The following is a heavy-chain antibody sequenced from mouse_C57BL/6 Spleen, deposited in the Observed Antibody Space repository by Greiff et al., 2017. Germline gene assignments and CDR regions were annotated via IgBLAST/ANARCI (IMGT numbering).Heavy chain of an antibody. Sequence: QVHVKQPGTELVKPGASVKLSCKASGYTFTSYWMHWVKQRPGQGLEWIGNINPSNGGTNYNEKFKSKATLTVDKSSSTAYMQLSSLTSEDSAVYYCARSGYDYDVRWYFDVWGTGTTVTVSS. J-gene: IGHJ1*03. CDR1: GYTFTSYW. D-gene: IGHD2-4*01. V-gene: IGHV1-53*01. CDR3: ARSGYDYDVRWYFDV. CDR2: INPSNGGT.